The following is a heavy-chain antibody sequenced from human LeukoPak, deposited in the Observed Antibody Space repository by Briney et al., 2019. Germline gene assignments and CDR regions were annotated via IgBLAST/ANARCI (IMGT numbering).Heavy chain of an antibody. D-gene: IGHD2-15*01. V-gene: IGHV3-21*01. J-gene: IGHJ5*02. CDR1: GFTFSHYS. Sequence: GGSLRLSCAASGFTFSHYSMNWVRQAPGKGLEGVSSISTGFTYVYYADSVKGRFTISRDNAKNSLYLQMNSLRAEDTAVYYCARDGLRYCRGGSCANWFDPWGQGTLVTVSS. CDR2: ISTGFTYV. CDR3: ARDGLRYCRGGSCANWFDP.